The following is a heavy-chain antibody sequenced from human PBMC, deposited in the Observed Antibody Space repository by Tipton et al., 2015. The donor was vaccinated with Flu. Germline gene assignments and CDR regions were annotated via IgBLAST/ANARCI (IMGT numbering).Heavy chain of an antibody. CDR1: GDYIDGRHY. Sequence: LRLSCSVSGDYIDGRHYWGWIRQPPGKGLEWIGNIHRGGSTYYNASLKSRLTMSVDTAKNQFSQRLSSVTDADTAVYYCARSTYYYGSGSSDYWGQGTLVTVSS. D-gene: IGHD3-10*01. V-gene: IGHV4-38-2*01. CDR2: IHRGGST. J-gene: IGHJ4*02. CDR3: ARSTYYYGSGSSDY.